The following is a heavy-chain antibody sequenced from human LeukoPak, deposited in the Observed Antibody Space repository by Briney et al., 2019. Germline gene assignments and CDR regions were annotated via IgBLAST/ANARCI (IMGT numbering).Heavy chain of an antibody. Sequence: GGSLRLSCAASGCTFDTYAMSWVHQAPGKGLEWVSGISGSGSNTYYADSVKGRFTISRDNSKSTVCLQMNSLRAEDSAVYYCAKDRPNYHESNGHYYRLNGDSWGQGTLVTVSS. CDR3: AKDRPNYHESNGHYYRLNGDS. D-gene: IGHD3-22*01. V-gene: IGHV3-23*01. CDR1: GCTFDTYA. J-gene: IGHJ5*01. CDR2: ISGSGSNT.